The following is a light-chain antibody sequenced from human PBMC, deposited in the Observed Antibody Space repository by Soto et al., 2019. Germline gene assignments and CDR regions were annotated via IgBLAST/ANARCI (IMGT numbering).Light chain of an antibody. CDR1: SSDVGGYNL. V-gene: IGLV2-23*02. Sequence: QSVLTQPASVSGSPGQSITISCTGTSSDVGGYNLVSWYQQYPGKAPKLMIYEVSKRPSGVSNRFSGSKSGNTASLIISGLQAEDEADYYCCSYAGSSTPLIFGTGTKVTVL. J-gene: IGLJ1*01. CDR3: CSYAGSSTPLI. CDR2: EVS.